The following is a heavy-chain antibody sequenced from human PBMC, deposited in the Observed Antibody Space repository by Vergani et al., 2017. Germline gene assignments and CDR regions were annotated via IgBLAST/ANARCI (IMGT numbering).Heavy chain of an antibody. V-gene: IGHV4-39*01. J-gene: IGHJ4*02. CDR2: IYYSGST. CDR1: GGSISSSSYY. D-gene: IGHD5-24*01. Sequence: QLQLQESGPGLVKPSETLSLTCTVSGGSISSSSYYWGWIRQPPGKGLEWIGSIYYSGSTYYNPSLKSRVTISVDTSKNQFSLKLSSVTAADTAVYYCARRGGTITGYYFDYWGQGTLVTVSS. CDR3: ARRGGTITGYYFDY.